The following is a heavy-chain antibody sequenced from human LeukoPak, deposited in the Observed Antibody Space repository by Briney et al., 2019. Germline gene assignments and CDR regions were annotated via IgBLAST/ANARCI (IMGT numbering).Heavy chain of an antibody. Sequence: GGSLRLSCVASGFTFSSYGMSWVRQAPGKGLEWVSSISSGSNYIYYGDSVKGRSTISRDNAKNSVYLQMNSLRAEDTAVYYCARDGAAAGTLRYYYYMDVWGKGTTVTVSS. D-gene: IGHD6-13*01. V-gene: IGHV3-21*01. CDR2: ISSGSNYI. J-gene: IGHJ6*03. CDR3: ARDGAAAGTLRYYYYMDV. CDR1: GFTFSSYG.